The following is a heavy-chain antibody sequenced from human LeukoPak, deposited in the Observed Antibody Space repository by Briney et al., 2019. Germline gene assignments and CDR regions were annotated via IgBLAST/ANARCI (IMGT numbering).Heavy chain of an antibody. CDR1: GGSFSGYY. D-gene: IGHD2-15*01. Sequence: SETLSLTCAVYGGSFSGYYWSWIRQPPGEGLEWIGEINHSGSTNYNPSLKSRVTISVDTSKNQFSLKLSSVTAADTAVYYCARGVVVADYWGQGTLVTVSS. CDR2: INHSGST. CDR3: ARGVVVADY. V-gene: IGHV4-34*01. J-gene: IGHJ4*02.